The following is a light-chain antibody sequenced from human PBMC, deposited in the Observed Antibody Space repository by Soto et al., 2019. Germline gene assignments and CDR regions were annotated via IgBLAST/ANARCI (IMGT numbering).Light chain of an antibody. CDR2: DAS. CDR3: HQRSNWPLT. CDR1: QSVSSSY. Sequence: EIVLTQSPGKLSLSPGERATLSCRASQSVSSSYLAWYQQKPGQAPRLLIYDASSRATGIPDRFIGSGSGTDFTLTISRLEPEDFAVYYCHQRSNWPLTFGGGTKVDIK. V-gene: IGKV3D-20*02. J-gene: IGKJ4*01.